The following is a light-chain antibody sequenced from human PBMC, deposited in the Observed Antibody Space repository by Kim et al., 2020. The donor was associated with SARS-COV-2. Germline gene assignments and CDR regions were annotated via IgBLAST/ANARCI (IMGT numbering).Light chain of an antibody. V-gene: IGKV3-11*01. J-gene: IGKJ3*01. Sequence: LSPGDSATLSCRASQSVSNYLAWYQQKPGQAPRLLIYEASNRAPGIPARFSGSGSGTDFSLTISSLEPEDFAIYYCQQRITWPLTFGPGTKVDIK. CDR1: QSVSNY. CDR3: QQRITWPLT. CDR2: EAS.